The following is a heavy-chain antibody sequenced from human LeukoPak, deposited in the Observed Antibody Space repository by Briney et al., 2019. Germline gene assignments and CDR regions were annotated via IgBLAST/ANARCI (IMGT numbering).Heavy chain of an antibody. CDR3: AKAPVTTCRGAYCYPFDY. CDR2: ISGSGGST. V-gene: IGHV3-23*01. Sequence: GGSLRLSCAASGFTFSSYGMSWVRQAPGKRLEWVSAISGSGGSTYYADSVKGRFTISRDSSKNTLFLQMNRLRPEDAAVYYCAKAPVTTCRGAYCYPFDYWGQGTLVTVSS. D-gene: IGHD2-21*01. J-gene: IGHJ4*02. CDR1: GFTFSSYG.